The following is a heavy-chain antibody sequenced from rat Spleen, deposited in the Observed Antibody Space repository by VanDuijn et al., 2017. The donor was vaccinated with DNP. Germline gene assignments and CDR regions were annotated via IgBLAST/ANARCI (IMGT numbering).Heavy chain of an antibody. Sequence: EVKLVESGGDLVQPGGSLKLSCVASGFSVGNDWMTWIRQIPGKGLEWVAAMTSSGDTTYYPDSVKGRFTISRDFAENVVYLQMNSLRSEDTATYYCARSGDDNWFAHWGKGTLVPVSS. CDR3: ARSGDDNWFAH. J-gene: IGHJ3*01. CDR2: MTSSGDTT. V-gene: IGHV5-31*01. D-gene: IGHD1-1*01. CDR1: GFSVGNDW.